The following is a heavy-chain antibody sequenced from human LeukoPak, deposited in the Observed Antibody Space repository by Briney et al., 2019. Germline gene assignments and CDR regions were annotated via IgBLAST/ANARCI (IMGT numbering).Heavy chain of an antibody. Sequence: SEILSLTCTISGASMSNYYWSWIRQPPGKRPEWMAYISDRGSDIYNPSLKSRVAISVDTSKNQFSLKVTSVTAADTAVYFCARHRRNYYGAGGSPFDFWGQGILVTVSS. CDR3: ARHRRNYYGAGGSPFDF. V-gene: IGHV4-59*08. CDR2: ISDRGSD. D-gene: IGHD3-10*01. J-gene: IGHJ4*02. CDR1: GASMSNYY.